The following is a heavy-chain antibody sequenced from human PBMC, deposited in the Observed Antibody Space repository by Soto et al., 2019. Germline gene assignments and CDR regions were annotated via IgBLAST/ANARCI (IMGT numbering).Heavy chain of an antibody. D-gene: IGHD5-18*01. V-gene: IGHV3-30*03. J-gene: IGHJ4*02. CDR3: VSDRGYGHASVPYS. Sequence: QAPLVESGGGVVQPGRSLRLSCAASGLTFTSYGMHWVRQAPGTRLEWVAVISYDGGLQHYADSVKGRFTISRDNSKNMVLLQMNSLRAEDTAVYYCVSDRGYGHASVPYSWGQGTLVSVSS. CDR1: GLTFTSYG. CDR2: ISYDGGLQ.